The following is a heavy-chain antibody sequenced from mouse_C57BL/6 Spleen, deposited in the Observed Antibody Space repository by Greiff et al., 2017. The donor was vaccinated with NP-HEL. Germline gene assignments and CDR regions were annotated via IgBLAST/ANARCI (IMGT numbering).Heavy chain of an antibody. CDR1: GFNIKDDY. V-gene: IGHV14-4*01. Sequence: VQLKQSGAELVRPGASVKLSCTASGFNIKDDYMHWVKQRPEQGLEWIGWIDPENGDTEYASKFQGKATITADTSSNTAYLQLSSLTSEDTAVYYCTTYSSGWAWFAYWGQGTLVTVSA. J-gene: IGHJ3*01. CDR3: TTYSSGWAWFAY. CDR2: IDPENGDT. D-gene: IGHD3-2*02.